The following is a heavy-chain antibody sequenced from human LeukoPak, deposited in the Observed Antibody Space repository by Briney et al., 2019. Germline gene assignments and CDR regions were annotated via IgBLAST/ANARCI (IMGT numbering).Heavy chain of an antibody. V-gene: IGHV1-8*03. CDR1: GYTFTSYD. D-gene: IGHD2-15*01. J-gene: IGHJ6*03. CDR2: MNPNSGNT. CDR3: ARAPRWQGYYYYMDV. Sequence: ASVKVSCEASGYTFTSYDINWVRQATGQGLEWMGWMNPNSGNTGYAQNFQGRITITRNTSISTAYMELSSLRSEDTAVYYCARAPRWQGYYYYMDVWGKGTTVTVSS.